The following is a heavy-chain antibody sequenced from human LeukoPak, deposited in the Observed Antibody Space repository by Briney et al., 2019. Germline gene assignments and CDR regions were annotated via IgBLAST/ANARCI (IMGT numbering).Heavy chain of an antibody. D-gene: IGHD3-9*01. V-gene: IGHV3-30*18. Sequence: PGGSLRLSCAASGFTFSSYGMHWVRQAPGKGLEWVAVISYDGSNKYYADSVKGRFTISRDNSKNTLYLQMNSLRAEDTAVYYCAKDAERYFDWLSQFDYWGQGTLVTVSS. CDR2: ISYDGSNK. J-gene: IGHJ4*02. CDR1: GFTFSSYG. CDR3: AKDAERYFDWLSQFDY.